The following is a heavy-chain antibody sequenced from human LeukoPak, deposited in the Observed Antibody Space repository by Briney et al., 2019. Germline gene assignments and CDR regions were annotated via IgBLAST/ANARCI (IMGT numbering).Heavy chain of an antibody. D-gene: IGHD5-18*01. V-gene: IGHV4-30-4*07. CDR1: GDSLSSGGYS. Sequence: PSETLSLTCEVSGDSLSSGGYSWSWIRQPPGKGLEWIGYIRYSGSTYYNPSLKSRLTMSVEASKTQFSLRLSSVTAADTAICYCAKGAGGFSYYNWFDPWGQGTLVTVSS. CDR3: AKGAGGFSYYNWFDP. J-gene: IGHJ5*02. CDR2: IRYSGST.